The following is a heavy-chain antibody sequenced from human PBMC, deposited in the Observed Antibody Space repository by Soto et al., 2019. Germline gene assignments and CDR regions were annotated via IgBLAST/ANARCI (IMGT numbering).Heavy chain of an antibody. CDR2: ILVGGST. CDR1: GFTCSSYD. CDR3: AKATATGGGAFDI. V-gene: IGHV3-23*01. Sequence: RSLRLSCAASGFTCSSYDMSWVRHAPGKGLEWVSTILVGGSTHYPDSVKGRFTISRDNSKNTVFLQMNSLTAGDTAVYYCAKATATGGGAFDIRGQGTMVTVSS. D-gene: IGHD2-8*02. J-gene: IGHJ3*02.